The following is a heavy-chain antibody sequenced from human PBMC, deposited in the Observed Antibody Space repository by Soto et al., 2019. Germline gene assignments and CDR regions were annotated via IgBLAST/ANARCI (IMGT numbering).Heavy chain of an antibody. CDR1: GYTFTSYG. J-gene: IGHJ6*01. CDR3: ARDRIAVAGTGYYYYGMDV. D-gene: IGHD6-19*01. CDR2: ISAYNGNT. V-gene: IGHV1-18*01. Sequence: ASVKVSCKASGYTFTSYGISWVRQAPGQGLEWMGWISAYNGNTNYAQKLQGRVTMTTDTSTSTAYMELRSLRSDDTAVYYCARDRIAVAGTGYYYYGMDVWGQGTTVTVYS.